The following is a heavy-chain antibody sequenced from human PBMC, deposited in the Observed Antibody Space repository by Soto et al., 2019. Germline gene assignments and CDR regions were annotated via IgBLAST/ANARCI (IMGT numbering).Heavy chain of an antibody. CDR2: ISGSGGST. CDR1: VFIFSSDA. D-gene: IGHD3-10*01. V-gene: IGHV3-23*01. J-gene: IGHJ4*02. Sequence: GGSLRLSFAASVFIFSSDAMSWVRQAPGKGLEWVSAISGSGGSTYYADSVKGRFTISRDNSKNTLYLQMNSLRAEDTAVYYCARDFYYPGSGTMGAYFDYCGQGTLVTVSS. CDR3: ARDFYYPGSGTMGAYFDY.